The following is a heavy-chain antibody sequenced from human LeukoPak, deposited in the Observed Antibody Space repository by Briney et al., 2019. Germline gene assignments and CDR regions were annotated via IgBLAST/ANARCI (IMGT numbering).Heavy chain of an antibody. D-gene: IGHD6-19*01. CDR1: GYTFTGKF. CDR3: AREEAGTSANY. Sequence: ASVRVSCKASGYTFTGKFIHWVRQAPGRGLEWMGWIDPNSGGTDYAQKFQGRVTMTRDTSIATAYMELSRLRSDDTAVYYCAREEAGTSANYWGQGTLVTVSS. J-gene: IGHJ4*02. CDR2: IDPNSGGT. V-gene: IGHV1-2*02.